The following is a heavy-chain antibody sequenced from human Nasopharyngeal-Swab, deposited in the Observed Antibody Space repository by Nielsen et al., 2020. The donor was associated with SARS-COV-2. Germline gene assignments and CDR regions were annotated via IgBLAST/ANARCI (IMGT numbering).Heavy chain of an antibody. V-gene: IGHV3-13*01. CDR3: ARASQYSSTWALTSPYFDY. Sequence: GESLKISCAASGFTFSSYDMHWVRQVTGEGLEWVSAIGTAGDTYYPGSVKGRFTISRENAKNSLYLQMNSLRAGDTAVHYCARASQYSSTWALTSPYFDYWGQGTLVTVSS. CDR2: IGTAGDT. CDR1: GFTFSSYD. D-gene: IGHD6-19*01. J-gene: IGHJ4*02.